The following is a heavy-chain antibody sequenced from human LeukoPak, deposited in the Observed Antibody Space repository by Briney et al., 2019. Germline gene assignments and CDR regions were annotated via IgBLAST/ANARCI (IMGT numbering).Heavy chain of an antibody. CDR1: GGSISSYY. D-gene: IGHD6-19*01. CDR2: IYYSGST. V-gene: IGHV4-59*01. Sequence: SETLSLTCTVSGGSISSYYWSWIRQPPGKGLEWIGYIYYSGSTNYNPSLKSRVTISVDTSKNQFSLKLSSVTAADTAVYYCARGIRGCGWAYYFDYWGQGTLVTVSS. J-gene: IGHJ4*02. CDR3: ARGIRGCGWAYYFDY.